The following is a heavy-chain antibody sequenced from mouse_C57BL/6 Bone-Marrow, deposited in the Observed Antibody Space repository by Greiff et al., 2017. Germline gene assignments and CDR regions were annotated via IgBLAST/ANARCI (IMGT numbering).Heavy chain of an antibody. CDR3: ARHPRMGDY. V-gene: IGHV5-6*01. J-gene: IGHJ4*01. Sequence: EVQWVESGGDLVKPGGSLKLSCAASGFTFSSYGMSWVRQTPDKRLEWVATISSGGSYTYYPDSVKGRFTISRDNAKNTLYLQMSSLKSEDTAMYYCARHPRMGDYWGQGTSVTVSS. D-gene: IGHD2-10*02. CDR2: ISSGGSYT. CDR1: GFTFSSYG.